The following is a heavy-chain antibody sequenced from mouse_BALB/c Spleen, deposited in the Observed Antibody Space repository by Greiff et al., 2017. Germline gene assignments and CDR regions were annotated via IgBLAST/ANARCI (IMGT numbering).Heavy chain of an antibody. CDR2: IYPGNSDT. V-gene: IGHV1-5*01. J-gene: IGHJ2*01. D-gene: IGHD1-1*01. CDR3: TREDYGLSFDY. CDR1: GYSFTSYW. Sequence: VQLQQSGTVLARPGASVKMSCKASGYSFTSYWMHWVKQRPGQGLEWIGAIYPGNSDTSYNQKFKGKAKLTAVTSASTAYMELSSLTNEDSAVYYCTREDYGLSFDYWGQGTTLTVSS.